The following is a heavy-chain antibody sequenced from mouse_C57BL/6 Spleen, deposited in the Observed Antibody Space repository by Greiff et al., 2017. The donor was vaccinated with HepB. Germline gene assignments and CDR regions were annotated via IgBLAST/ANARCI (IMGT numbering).Heavy chain of an antibody. CDR3: ARGITTVVATYYFDY. CDR2: IDPSDSYT. J-gene: IGHJ2*01. Sequence: VQLQQSGAELVKPGASVKLSCKASGYTFTSYWMQWVKQRPGQGLEWIGEIDPSDSYTNYNQKFKGKATLTVDTSSSTAYMQLSSLTSEDSAVYYCARGITTVVATYYFDYWGQGTTLTVSS. V-gene: IGHV1-50*01. CDR1: GYTFTSYW. D-gene: IGHD1-1*01.